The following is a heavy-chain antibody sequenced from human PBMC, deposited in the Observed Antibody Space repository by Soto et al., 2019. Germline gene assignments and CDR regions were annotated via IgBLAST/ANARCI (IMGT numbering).Heavy chain of an antibody. Sequence: QVQLVQSGAEVRQPASSVKVSCKTSGGTFSSYAISGVRQAPGQGLEWMGGIVPIVDTSTYAQKFQGRVTITADESTSTVYMELSSLRSDDTAVYYCVRAVAIPGSPDNWGQGTLVTVSS. V-gene: IGHV1-69*12. CDR1: GGTFSSYA. CDR2: IVPIVDTS. D-gene: IGHD2-15*01. CDR3: VRAVAIPGSPDN. J-gene: IGHJ4*02.